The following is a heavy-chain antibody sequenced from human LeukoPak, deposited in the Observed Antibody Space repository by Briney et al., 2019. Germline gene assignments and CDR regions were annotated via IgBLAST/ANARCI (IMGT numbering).Heavy chain of an antibody. J-gene: IGHJ5*02. CDR2: ISSSSSYI. D-gene: IGHD2-2*01. CDR1: GFTFSSYS. V-gene: IGHV3-21*01. Sequence: GGSLRLSCAASGFTFSSYSMNWVRQAPGKGLEWVSSISSSSSYIYYADSVKGRFTISRDNAKNSLYLQMNSLRAEDTAVYYCARSPDIVVVPAADTRRYNWFDPWGQGTLATVSS. CDR3: ARSPDIVVVPAADTRRYNWFDP.